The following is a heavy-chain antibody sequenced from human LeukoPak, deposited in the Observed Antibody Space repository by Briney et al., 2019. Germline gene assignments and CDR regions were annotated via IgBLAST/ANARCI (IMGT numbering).Heavy chain of an antibody. CDR2: IIPIFGTT. D-gene: IGHD5-24*01. J-gene: IGHJ4*02. CDR1: EGTFSSYA. V-gene: IGHV1-69*13. CDR3: ASHTDGYKFDC. Sequence: VASVKVSCKASEGTFSSYAISWVRQAPGQGLEWMGGIIPIFGTTNYAQKVQGRVTITADESTNTAYMELSSLRAEDTAIYYCASHTDGYKFDCWGQGTLVTVSS.